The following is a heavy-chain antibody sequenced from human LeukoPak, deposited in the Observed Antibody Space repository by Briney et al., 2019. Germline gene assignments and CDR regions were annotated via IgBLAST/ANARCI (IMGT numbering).Heavy chain of an antibody. J-gene: IGHJ6*04. CDR1: GFTFSDYY. CDR2: ISSSSSYT. D-gene: IGHD3-10*01. Sequence: GGSLRLSCAASGFTFSDYYMSWIRRAPGKGLEWVSYISSSSSYTNYADSVKGRFTISRDNAKNSLYLQMNSLRAEDTAVYYCARDEGFGELLYGMDVWGKGTTVTVSS. CDR3: ARDEGFGELLYGMDV. V-gene: IGHV3-11*06.